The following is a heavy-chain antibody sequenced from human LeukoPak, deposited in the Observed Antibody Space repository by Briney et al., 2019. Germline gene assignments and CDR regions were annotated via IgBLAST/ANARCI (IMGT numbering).Heavy chain of an antibody. J-gene: IGHJ4*02. Sequence: RASVKVSCKASGGTFISYAISWVRQAPGQGREWMGGIIPIFGTANYAQKFQGRVTITADESTSTAYMELSSLRSEDTAVYYCARGLGYSGYDYPFDYWGQGTLVTVSS. CDR2: IIPIFGTA. V-gene: IGHV1-69*13. CDR1: GGTFISYA. CDR3: ARGLGYSGYDYPFDY. D-gene: IGHD5-12*01.